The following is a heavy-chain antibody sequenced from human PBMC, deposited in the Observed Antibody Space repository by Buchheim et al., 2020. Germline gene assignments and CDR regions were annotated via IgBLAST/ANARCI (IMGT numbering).Heavy chain of an antibody. Sequence: QVQLVESGGGVVQPGRSLRLSCAASGFTFSSYGMHWVRQAPGKGLEWVAVISYDGSNKYYADSVKGRFTISRDNSKNTLYLQMNSLRAEDTAVYYCAKIPNYYGSGRPDDYWGQGTL. CDR3: AKIPNYYGSGRPDDY. CDR1: GFTFSSYG. D-gene: IGHD3-10*01. V-gene: IGHV3-30*18. J-gene: IGHJ4*02. CDR2: ISYDGSNK.